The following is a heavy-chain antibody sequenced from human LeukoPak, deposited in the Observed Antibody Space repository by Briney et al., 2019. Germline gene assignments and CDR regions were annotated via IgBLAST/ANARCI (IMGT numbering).Heavy chain of an antibody. CDR1: GFTFSIYA. CDR3: AKSVGLYYYYYMDV. J-gene: IGHJ6*03. CDR2: ISGSGGST. V-gene: IGHV3-23*01. Sequence: GGSLRLSCAASGFTFSIYAMSWVRQAPGKGLEWVSAISGSGGSTYYADSVKGRFTISRDNSKNTLYLQMNSLRAEDTAVYYCAKSVGLYYYYYMDVWGKGTTVTVSS.